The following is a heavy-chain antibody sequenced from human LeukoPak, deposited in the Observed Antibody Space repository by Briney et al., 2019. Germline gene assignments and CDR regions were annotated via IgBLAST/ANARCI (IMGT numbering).Heavy chain of an antibody. D-gene: IGHD2-2*02. CDR3: ERHNSPVVPAAIAGYYGMDV. CDR2: IYPGDSDT. J-gene: IGHJ6*02. V-gene: IGHV5-51*01. CDR1: GSSFTSYW. Sequence: GESLKISCQGSGSSFTSYWIGWVRQLPGKGLEWMGIIYPGDSDTRYSPSFQGQVTISADKSISTAYLQWSSLKASDTAMYYCERHNSPVVPAAIAGYYGMDVWGQGTTVTVSS.